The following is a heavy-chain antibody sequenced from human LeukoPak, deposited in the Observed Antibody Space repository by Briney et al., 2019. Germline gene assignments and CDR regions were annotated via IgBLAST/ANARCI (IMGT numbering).Heavy chain of an antibody. CDR1: GFTVSSNS. V-gene: IGHV3-53*01. CDR2: LYNGGGA. D-gene: IGHD6-19*01. CDR3: ARRDTTGWFHHFHY. J-gene: IGHJ4*02. Sequence: GGSLRLSCAASGFTVSSNSMTWVRQAPGKGLEWVSILYNGGGANYADSVKGRFTISRDNSRNTLFLQMNSLRDEDTAVYYCARRDTTGWFHHFHYWGQGTLVTVLS.